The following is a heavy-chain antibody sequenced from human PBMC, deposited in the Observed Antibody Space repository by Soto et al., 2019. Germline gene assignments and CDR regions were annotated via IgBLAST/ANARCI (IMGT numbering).Heavy chain of an antibody. D-gene: IGHD3-10*01. Sequence: SVKVSCKASGGTFSSYAISWVRQAPGQGLEWMGGIIPIFGTANYAQKFQGRVTITADESTSTAYMELSSLRSEDTAVYYCARSEAPYGFGPNWYFDLWGRGTLVTVSS. CDR1: GGTFSSYA. CDR2: IIPIFGTA. CDR3: ARSEAPYGFGPNWYFDL. V-gene: IGHV1-69*13. J-gene: IGHJ2*01.